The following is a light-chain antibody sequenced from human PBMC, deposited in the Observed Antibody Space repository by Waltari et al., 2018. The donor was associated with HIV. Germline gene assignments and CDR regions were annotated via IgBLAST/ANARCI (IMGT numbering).Light chain of an antibody. CDR2: ATS. J-gene: IGKJ4*01. CDR1: QNIYSY. V-gene: IGKV1-9*01. Sequence: DIQLTQSPSFLSASVGDRVTITCRASQNIYSYLDWYQQKPGRASQVLIYATSTLQSGVPSRFSGSGSGTEFALTITNLQPDDFATYYCQQVNGYPLTFGGGTTVEI. CDR3: QQVNGYPLT.